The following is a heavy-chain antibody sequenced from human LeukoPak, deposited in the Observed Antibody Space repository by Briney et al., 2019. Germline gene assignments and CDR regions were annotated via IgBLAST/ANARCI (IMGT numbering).Heavy chain of an antibody. Sequence: GGSLRLSCAASGFTFSSYSMNWVRQAPGKGLEWVSSISSSSSYIYYADSVKGRFTISRDNAKNSLYLQMNSLRAEDTAVCYCARSGGYSYGPRSFDYWGQGTLVTVSS. CDR2: ISSSSSYI. CDR1: GFTFSSYS. CDR3: ARSGGYSYGPRSFDY. D-gene: IGHD5-18*01. J-gene: IGHJ4*02. V-gene: IGHV3-21*01.